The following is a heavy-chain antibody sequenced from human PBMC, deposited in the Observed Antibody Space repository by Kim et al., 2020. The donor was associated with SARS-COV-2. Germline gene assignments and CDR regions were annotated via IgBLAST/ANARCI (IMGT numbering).Heavy chain of an antibody. CDR1: GFTFSSYG. J-gene: IGHJ4*02. D-gene: IGHD3-16*02. V-gene: IGHV3-30*18. Sequence: GGSLRLSCAASGFTFSSYGMHWVRQAPGKGLEWVAVISYDGSNKYYADSVKGRFTISRDNSKNTLYLQMNSLRAEDTAVYYCAKQIGMITFGGVIGPFDYWGQGTLVTVSS. CDR2: ISYDGSNK. CDR3: AKQIGMITFGGVIGPFDY.